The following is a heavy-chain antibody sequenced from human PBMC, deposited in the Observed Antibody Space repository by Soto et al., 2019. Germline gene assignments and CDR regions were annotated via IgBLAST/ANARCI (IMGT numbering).Heavy chain of an antibody. CDR2: TTYDGGIK. CDR3: AGVMENPYFYYGLDV. V-gene: IGHV3-30*03. Sequence: QGQLVESGGGVVQPGRSLRLSCEASGFSFSSYGMDWVRLAPGKGLEWVAATTYDGGIKHYVDSVKGRFTISRDNSKNTMYMQRTNLRVEYKGTYYGAGVMENPYFYYGLDVWGQGTTVTVSS. CDR1: GFSFSSYG. J-gene: IGHJ6*02. D-gene: IGHD3-3*01.